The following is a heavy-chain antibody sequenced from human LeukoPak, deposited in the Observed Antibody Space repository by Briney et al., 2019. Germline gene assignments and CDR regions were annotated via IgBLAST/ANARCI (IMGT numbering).Heavy chain of an antibody. CDR3: ARGRLGNLVKGYYYYYMDV. CDR2: MNPNSGNT. J-gene: IGHJ6*03. V-gene: IGHV1-8*01. D-gene: IGHD3-16*01. CDR1: GYTFTSYD. Sequence: GASVKVSCKASGYTFTSYDINWVRQATGQGLEWMGWMNPNSGNTGYAQKFQGRVTMTRNTSISTAYMELSSLRSEDTAVYYCARGRLGNLVKGYYYYYMDVWGKGTTVTVSS.